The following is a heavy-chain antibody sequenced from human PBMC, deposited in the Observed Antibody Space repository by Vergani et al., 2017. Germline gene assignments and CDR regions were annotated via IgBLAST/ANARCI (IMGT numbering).Heavy chain of an antibody. D-gene: IGHD5-12*01. J-gene: IGHJ4*02. V-gene: IGHV4-34*01. Sequence: QVQLQQWGAGLLKPSETLSLTCAVYGGSFSGYYWSWIRQPPGKGLEWIGEINHSGITYYNPSLRSRITISVDTSKNLLSLILTSVTAADTAFYYCARLGSNSGYVYPVDYWGQGTLVTVSS. CDR3: ARLGSNSGYVYPVDY. CDR1: GGSFSGYY. CDR2: INHSGIT.